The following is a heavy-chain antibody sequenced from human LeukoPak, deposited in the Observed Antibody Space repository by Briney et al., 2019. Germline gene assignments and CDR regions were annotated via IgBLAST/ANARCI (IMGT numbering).Heavy chain of an antibody. CDR1: GFTFSSYG. CDR2: IWYDGSNK. J-gene: IGHJ3*02. CDR3: ARDQGIAVKAFDI. V-gene: IGHV3-33*01. Sequence: PGRSLRLTCAASGFTFSSYGMHWVRQAPGKGLEWVAVIWYDGSNKYYADSEKGRFTISRDNSKNTLYLQMNSLRAEDTAVYYCARDQGIAVKAFDIWGQGTMVTVSS. D-gene: IGHD6-19*01.